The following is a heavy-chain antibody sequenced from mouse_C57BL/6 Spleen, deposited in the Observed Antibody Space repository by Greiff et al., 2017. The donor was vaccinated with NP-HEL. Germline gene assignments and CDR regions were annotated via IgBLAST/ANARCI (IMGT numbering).Heavy chain of an antibody. CDR1: GYTFTSYG. CDR2: IYPRSGNT. CDR3: ARSSCYGSSYVNWYVDV. Sequence: VQLQQSGAELARPGASVKLSCKASGYTFTSYGISWVKQRTGQGLEWIGEIYPRSGNTYYNEKFKGKATLTADKSSSTAYMELRSLTSEDSAVYYCARSSCYGSSYVNWYVDVWGTGTTVTVAS. D-gene: IGHD1-1*01. V-gene: IGHV1-81*01. J-gene: IGHJ1*03.